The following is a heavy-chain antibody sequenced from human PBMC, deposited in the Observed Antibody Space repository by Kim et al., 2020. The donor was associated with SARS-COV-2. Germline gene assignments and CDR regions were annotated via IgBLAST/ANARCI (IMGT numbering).Heavy chain of an antibody. CDR1: GGSISSSSYY. J-gene: IGHJ4*02. CDR3: ARSSPYCSGGSCYFDY. CDR2: IYYSGST. D-gene: IGHD2-15*01. Sequence: SDTLSLTCTVSGGSISSSSYYWGWIRQPPGKGLEWIGSIYYSGSTYYNPSLKSRVTISVDTSKNQFSLKLSSVTAADTAVYYCARSSPYCSGGSCYFDYWGQGTLVTVSS. V-gene: IGHV4-39*01.